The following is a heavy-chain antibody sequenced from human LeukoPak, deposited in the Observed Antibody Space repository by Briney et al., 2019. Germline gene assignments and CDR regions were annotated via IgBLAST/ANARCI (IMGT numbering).Heavy chain of an antibody. D-gene: IGHD5-12*01. J-gene: IGHJ4*02. Sequence: SVKVSCKASGGTFSSYAISWVRQAPGQGLEWMGGIIPIFGTANYAQKFQGRVTITADESTSTAYMVLSSLRSEDTAVYYCARDPSIVATTPYFDYWGQGTLVTVSS. CDR2: IIPIFGTA. V-gene: IGHV1-69*13. CDR3: ARDPSIVATTPYFDY. CDR1: GGTFSSYA.